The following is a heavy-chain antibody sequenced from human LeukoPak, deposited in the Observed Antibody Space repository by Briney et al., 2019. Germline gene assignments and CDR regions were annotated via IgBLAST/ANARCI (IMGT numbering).Heavy chain of an antibody. J-gene: IGHJ4*02. D-gene: IGHD3/OR15-3a*01. CDR3: AGDRKESCTGYTCYPDY. Sequence: GGSLRLSCATSGFTVSSNYMTWVRQAPGKGLEWVSLIYSGGSAYYADSVKGRFSISRDNSKNTVYLQMNSLRAEDTAVYYCAGDRKESCTGYTCYPDYWGLGTLVTVSS. CDR2: IYSGGSA. CDR1: GFTVSSNY. V-gene: IGHV3-66*01.